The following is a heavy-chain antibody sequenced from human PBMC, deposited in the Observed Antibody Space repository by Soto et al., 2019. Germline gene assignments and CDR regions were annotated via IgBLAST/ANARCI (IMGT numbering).Heavy chain of an antibody. J-gene: IGHJ5*02. CDR2: IYYSGST. V-gene: IGHV4-30-4*01. Sequence: QVQLQESGPGLVKPSQTLSLTCTVSGGSISSGDYYWSWIRQPPGKGLEWIGYIYYSGSTYYNPSLKSRVTISVDTYKNQFPLKLSSVTAADTAVYYCASQLTGNTAPFDPWGQGTLVTVSS. CDR3: ASQLTGNTAPFDP. CDR1: GGSISSGDYY. D-gene: IGHD1-20*01.